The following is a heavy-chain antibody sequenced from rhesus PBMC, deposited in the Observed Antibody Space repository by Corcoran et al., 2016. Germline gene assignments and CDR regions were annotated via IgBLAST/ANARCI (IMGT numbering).Heavy chain of an antibody. CDR3: AGRGGHFDY. Sequence: QVQLQESGPGLMKPSETLSLTCAVSGDSVSNSNWWYWIRQSPGKGPELIGHIYGGRGINRYNPSLKSRVTSSTDTSKNQFSLKLTSVTAADTAVYFCAGRGGHFDYWGQGVLVTVSS. CDR2: IYGGRGIN. V-gene: IGHV4-92*01. J-gene: IGHJ4*01. CDR1: GDSVSNSNW.